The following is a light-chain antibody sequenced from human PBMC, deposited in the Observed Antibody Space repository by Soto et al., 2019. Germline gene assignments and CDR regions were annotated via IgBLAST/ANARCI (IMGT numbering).Light chain of an antibody. V-gene: IGKV3-20*01. J-gene: IGKJ1*01. CDR3: QRYGSWWT. CDR2: RTT. Sequence: EIVLTQSPGTLSLSPGARATLSCRASQSGLANYIAWYQQKPGQAPRLHIYRTTHRATRIPDRFSGSGSGTDFTLSISRLEPEDFAVYYCQRYGSWWTFGQGTKVEIK. CDR1: QSGLANY.